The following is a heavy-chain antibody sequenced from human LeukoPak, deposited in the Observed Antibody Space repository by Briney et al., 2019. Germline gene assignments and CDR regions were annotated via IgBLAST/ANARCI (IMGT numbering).Heavy chain of an antibody. Sequence: GGSLRLSCAASGFTFSSYSMNWVHQAPGKGLEWVSYISSSSSTIYYADSVKGRFTISRDNAKNSLYLQMNSLRAEDTAVYYCAKNGEPHYYMDVLGKGTTVTVS. J-gene: IGHJ6*03. CDR2: ISSSSSTI. CDR3: AKNGEPHYYMDV. D-gene: IGHD1-14*01. V-gene: IGHV3-48*04. CDR1: GFTFSSYS.